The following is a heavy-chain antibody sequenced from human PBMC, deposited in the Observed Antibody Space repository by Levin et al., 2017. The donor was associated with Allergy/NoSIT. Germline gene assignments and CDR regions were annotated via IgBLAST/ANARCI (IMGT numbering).Heavy chain of an antibody. CDR1: GGSISSYY. CDR3: ARVTTVTPVYYYYGMDV. CDR2: IYTSGSS. D-gene: IGHD4-17*01. J-gene: IGHJ6*02. V-gene: IGHV4-4*07. Sequence: SQTLSLTCTVSGGSISSYYWSWIRQPAGKGLEWIGRIYTSGSSNYNPSLKSRVTMSVDTSKKQFSLKLTSVTAADTAVYYCARVTTVTPVYYYYGMDVWGQGTTVTVSS.